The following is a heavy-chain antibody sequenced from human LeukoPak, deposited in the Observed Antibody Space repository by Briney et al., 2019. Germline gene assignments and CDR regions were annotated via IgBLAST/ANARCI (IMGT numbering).Heavy chain of an antibody. CDR1: GYTFTGYY. Sequence: VASVKVSCKASGYTFTGYYIHWVRQAPGQGLEWMGWINSNSGGTNYAQKFQGRVTMTRDTSISTAYMELSRLRSDDTAVYYCARDYYDSSGFGAFDIWGQGTMVTVSS. V-gene: IGHV1-2*02. CDR2: INSNSGGT. CDR3: ARDYYDSSGFGAFDI. J-gene: IGHJ3*02. D-gene: IGHD3-22*01.